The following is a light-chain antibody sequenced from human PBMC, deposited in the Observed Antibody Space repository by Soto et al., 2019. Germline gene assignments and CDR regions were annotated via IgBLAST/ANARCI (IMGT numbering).Light chain of an antibody. V-gene: IGKV3-20*01. CDR3: QQYVSLPLT. Sequence: EILLTQSPGTLSLSPGERATLTCRASQSVSSSYLAWYQQKPGQAPRLLIYGASSRATGIPDRFSGSGSGTDFTLTISRLEPEDFAVYYCQQYVSLPLTFGGGTKVDIK. J-gene: IGKJ4*01. CDR1: QSVSSSY. CDR2: GAS.